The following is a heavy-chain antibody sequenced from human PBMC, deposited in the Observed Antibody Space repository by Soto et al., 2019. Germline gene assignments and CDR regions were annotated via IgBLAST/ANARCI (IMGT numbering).Heavy chain of an antibody. Sequence: GGSLRLSCAASGFTFSSYDMHWVRQATGKGLEWVSAIGTAGDTYYPGSVKGRFTISRENAKNSLYLQMNSLRAGDTAVYYCARAIGRGDYKYYYMDVWGKGTTVTVSS. V-gene: IGHV3-13*01. D-gene: IGHD4-17*01. CDR3: ARAIGRGDYKYYYMDV. J-gene: IGHJ6*03. CDR2: IGTAGDT. CDR1: GFTFSSYD.